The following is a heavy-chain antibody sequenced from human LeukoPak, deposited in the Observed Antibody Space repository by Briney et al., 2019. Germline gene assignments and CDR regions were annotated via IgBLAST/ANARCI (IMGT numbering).Heavy chain of an antibody. CDR2: IYYSGST. CDR3: ARPQPSPGRLWSHAFDI. D-gene: IGHD3-10*01. Sequence: SETLSLTCAVYGGSFSSYYWGWIRQPPGKGLEWIGSIYYSGSTYYNPSLKSRVTISVDTSKNQFSLKLSSVTAADTAVYYCARPQPSPGRLWSHAFDIWGQGTMVTVPS. J-gene: IGHJ3*02. V-gene: IGHV4-39*01. CDR1: GGSFSSYY.